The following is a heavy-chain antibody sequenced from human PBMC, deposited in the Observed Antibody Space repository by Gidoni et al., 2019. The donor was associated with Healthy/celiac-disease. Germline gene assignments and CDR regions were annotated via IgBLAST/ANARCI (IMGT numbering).Heavy chain of an antibody. CDR3: ARLTTIFGVADYYYYYMDV. Sequence: QVQLVQSGAEVKKPGASVKVSCKASGYTFTSYDINWVRQATGQGLEWMGWMNPNSGNTGYAQKFQGRVTMTRNTSISTAYMELSSLRSEDTAVYYCARLTTIFGVADYYYYYMDVWGKGTTVTVSS. CDR1: GYTFTSYD. J-gene: IGHJ6*03. CDR2: MNPNSGNT. V-gene: IGHV1-8*01. D-gene: IGHD3-3*01.